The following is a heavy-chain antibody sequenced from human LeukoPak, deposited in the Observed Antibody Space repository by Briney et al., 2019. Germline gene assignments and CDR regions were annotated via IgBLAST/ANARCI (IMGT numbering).Heavy chain of an antibody. D-gene: IGHD1-26*01. CDR2: INSDGSST. CDR3: AKHGSYGAFDI. CDR1: GFTFSSYW. J-gene: IGHJ3*02. Sequence: GGSLRLSCAASGFTFSSYWMHWVRQAPGKGLVWVSRINSDGSSTSYADSVKGRFTISRDNAKNTLYLQMNSLRAGDTAVYYCAKHGSYGAFDIWGQGTMVTVSS. V-gene: IGHV3-74*01.